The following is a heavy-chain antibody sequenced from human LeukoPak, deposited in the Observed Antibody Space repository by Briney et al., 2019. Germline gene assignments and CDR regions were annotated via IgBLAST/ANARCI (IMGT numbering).Heavy chain of an antibody. Sequence: SETLSLTCTVSGGSISNGLYYWSWIRQPAGKGLEWIGQIHTSGSTNYNPSLKSRVTISVDTSKNQFSLKLTSVTAADTAVYYCARFVSSSWSFYMDVWGKGTTVTVSS. CDR2: IHTSGST. D-gene: IGHD6-13*01. V-gene: IGHV4-61*09. J-gene: IGHJ6*03. CDR3: ARFVSSSWSFYMDV. CDR1: GGSISNGLYY.